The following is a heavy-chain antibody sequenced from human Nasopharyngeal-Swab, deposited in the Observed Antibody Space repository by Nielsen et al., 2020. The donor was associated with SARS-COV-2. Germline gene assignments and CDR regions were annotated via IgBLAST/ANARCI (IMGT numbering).Heavy chain of an antibody. D-gene: IGHD3-22*01. J-gene: IGHJ6*02. Sequence: WIRQPPGKGLEWIGEINHSGSTNYNPSLKSRVTISVDTSKNQFSLKLTSVTAADTAVYYCARRPSDTYYDSSGYIPYARYYYGLDVWGQGTTVTVSS. V-gene: IGHV4-34*01. CDR2: INHSGST. CDR3: ARRPSDTYYDSSGYIPYARYYYGLDV.